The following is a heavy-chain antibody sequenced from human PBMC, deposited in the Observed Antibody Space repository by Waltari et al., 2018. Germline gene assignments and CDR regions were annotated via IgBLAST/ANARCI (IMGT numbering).Heavy chain of an antibody. CDR3: ARVRSSWYNDAFDI. D-gene: IGHD6-13*01. V-gene: IGHV3-21*01. J-gene: IGHJ3*02. CDR2: ISRISSYI. CDR1: AFTYSSYS. Sequence: EVQLVESGGGLVKPGGSLSLSCAASAFTYSSYSMNWVLQAPGTGLGCVSSISRISSYIYSADSVKGRFTISRDNSKNSLYLQMNSLRAEDTAVYYCARVRSSWYNDAFDIWGQGTMVTVSS.